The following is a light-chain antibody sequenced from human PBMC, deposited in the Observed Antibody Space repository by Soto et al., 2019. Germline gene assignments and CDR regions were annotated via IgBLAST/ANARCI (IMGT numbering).Light chain of an antibody. Sequence: DIQMTQSPSTLSASVGDRVTITCRASQSISSWLAWYQQKPGKAPKLLIYDASSLESGVPSRFSDSGSETEFTLTICSLQPDEIANYYCQQYNSYSPWTFGQGTKVEIK. V-gene: IGKV1-5*01. CDR1: QSISSW. CDR3: QQYNSYSPWT. J-gene: IGKJ1*01. CDR2: DAS.